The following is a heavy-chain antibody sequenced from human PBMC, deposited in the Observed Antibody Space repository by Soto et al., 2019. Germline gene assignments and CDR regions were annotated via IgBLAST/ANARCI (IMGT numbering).Heavy chain of an antibody. CDR1: GYTFTSYG. J-gene: IGHJ4*02. CDR2: ISANNGNT. Sequence: QVQLVPSGAEVKKPGDSVRVSCKASGYTFTSYGIGWVRQAPGQGLEWMGWISANNGNTKYAQKVQGRVTMTTDASASTAYMELRSLRSDDAAVYYCAIDGYFEHLGQGNLVTVSS. V-gene: IGHV1-18*01. CDR3: AIDGYFEH.